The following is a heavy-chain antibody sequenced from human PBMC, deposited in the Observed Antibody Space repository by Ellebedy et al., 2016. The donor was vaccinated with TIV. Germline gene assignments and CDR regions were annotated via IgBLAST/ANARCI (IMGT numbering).Heavy chain of an antibody. CDR3: ARAPSYLGDIVVVPAASLRAYYYGMDV. CDR2: ISSSSSTI. D-gene: IGHD2-2*01. CDR1: GFTFSSYS. J-gene: IGHJ6*02. Sequence: GESLKISCAASGFTFSSYSMNWVRQAPGKGLEWVSYISSSSSTIYYADSVKGRFTVSRDNAKNSLYLQMNSLKAEDTAVYYCARAPSYLGDIVVVPAASLRAYYYGMDVWGQGTTVTVSS. V-gene: IGHV3-48*01.